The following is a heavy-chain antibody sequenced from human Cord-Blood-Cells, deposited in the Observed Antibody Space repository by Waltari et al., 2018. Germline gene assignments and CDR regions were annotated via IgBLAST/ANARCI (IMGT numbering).Heavy chain of an antibody. CDR3: ARDRSDYIWGSYRYNAFDI. Sequence: QVQLVQSGAAVKKPVASVKVSCKASGYTFTSYAMHWVRQAPGQRLEWMGWINAGNGNTKYSQKFQGRVTITRYTSASTAYMELSSLRSEDTAVYYCARDRSDYIWGSYRYNAFDIWGQGTMVTVSS. J-gene: IGHJ3*02. D-gene: IGHD3-16*02. CDR2: INAGNGNT. V-gene: IGHV1-3*01. CDR1: GYTFTSYA.